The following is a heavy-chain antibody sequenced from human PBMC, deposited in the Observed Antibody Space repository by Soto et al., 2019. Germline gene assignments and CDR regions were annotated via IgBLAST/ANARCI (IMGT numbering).Heavy chain of an antibody. Sequence: EVQLVESGGGLVQPGGSLRLSCAASGFTFSSYNMNWVRQAPGKGLEWIAEISKSSTTINYADSVKGRFTISRDNAKNSLYLQMTSLRDEDTAVYYCAKDGGSFYYDGMDVWGQGTTVTVS. D-gene: IGHD2-15*01. CDR3: AKDGGSFYYDGMDV. CDR1: GFTFSSYN. V-gene: IGHV3-48*02. CDR2: ISKSSTTI. J-gene: IGHJ6*02.